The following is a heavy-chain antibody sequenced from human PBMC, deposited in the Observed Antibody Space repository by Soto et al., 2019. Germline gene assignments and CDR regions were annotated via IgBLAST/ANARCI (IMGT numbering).Heavy chain of an antibody. D-gene: IGHD2-21*02. CDR2: IYWDDDE. J-gene: IGHJ4*02. V-gene: IGHV2-5*02. CDR3: ALEYCGGDCFPGGY. Sequence: QITLKESGPTLVKPTQTLTLTCTLSGLSLSTSGVGVGWIRQPPGKALEWLALIYWDDDERYSPSLKSRLTITKDTSKNQVVLTMTNVDPLDTATYYCALEYCGGDCFPGGYWGQGTLVTVSS. CDR1: GLSLSTSGVG.